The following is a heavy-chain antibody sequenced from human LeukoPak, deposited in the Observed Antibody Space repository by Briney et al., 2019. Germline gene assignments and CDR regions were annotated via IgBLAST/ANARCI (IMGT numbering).Heavy chain of an antibody. CDR1: GFTFRDYW. V-gene: IGHV3-74*01. CDR2: IKGDGSHT. Sequence: QSGGSLRLSCAASGFTFRDYWMPWIRQAPGKGLVWVSRIKGDGSHTIYADSVKGRFTISRDNAKNTLYLQMKSLRVEDTALYYCVRDWDHFDFDSWGQGTLVTVSS. CDR3: VRDWDHFDFDS. J-gene: IGHJ5*01. D-gene: IGHD1-26*01.